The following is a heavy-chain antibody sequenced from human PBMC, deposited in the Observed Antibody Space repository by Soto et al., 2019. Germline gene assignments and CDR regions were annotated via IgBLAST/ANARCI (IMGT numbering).Heavy chain of an antibody. J-gene: IGHJ3*02. CDR2: IRSKPNSYAT. D-gene: IGHD3-10*01. Sequence: EVQLVESGGGLVQPGGTLKLSCAASGFTFSGSAMHWVRQASGKGLEWVGRIRSKPNSYATAYAASVKGRFIISRDDSKTTAYLQMNSLKIEETAVYYCTRWGLRVTDALDIWGRVTIVSVSS. CDR3: TRWGLRVTDALDI. V-gene: IGHV3-73*01. CDR1: GFTFSGSA.